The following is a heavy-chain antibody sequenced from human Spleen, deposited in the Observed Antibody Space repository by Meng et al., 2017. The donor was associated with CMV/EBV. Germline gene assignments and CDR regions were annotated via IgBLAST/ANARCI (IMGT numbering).Heavy chain of an antibody. D-gene: IGHD3-9*01. CDR1: GYSISSDYY. Sequence: GSLRLSCTVSGYSISSDYYWGWIRQPPGKGLEYIGSIFHRGSTYYNPSLKSRVTISVDTSKNQFSLKLSSVTAADTAVYYCARDRILTGYYVFDYWGQGTLVTVSS. CDR3: ARDRILTGYYVFDY. V-gene: IGHV4-38-2*02. J-gene: IGHJ4*02. CDR2: IFHRGST.